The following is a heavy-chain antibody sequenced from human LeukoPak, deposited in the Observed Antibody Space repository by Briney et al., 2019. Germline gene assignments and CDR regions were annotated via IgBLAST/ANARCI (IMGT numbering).Heavy chain of an antibody. Sequence: NPSETLSLTCAVYGGSFSGYYWSWIRQPPGKGLEWIGEINHSGSTNYNPSLKSRVMISVDTSKNQISLKLRSVTAADTAIYYCARVSSRRLPPTYSYDRRNYFDYWGQGTLVTVSS. CDR2: INHSGST. CDR3: ARVSSRRLPPTYSYDRRNYFDY. D-gene: IGHD3-22*01. CDR1: GGSFSGYY. V-gene: IGHV4-34*01. J-gene: IGHJ4*02.